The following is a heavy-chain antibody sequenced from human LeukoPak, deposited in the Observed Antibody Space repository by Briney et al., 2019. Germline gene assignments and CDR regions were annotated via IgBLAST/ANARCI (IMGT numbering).Heavy chain of an antibody. CDR3: ATGVPGGSYHGLDY. V-gene: IGHV3-66*01. D-gene: IGHD1-26*01. J-gene: IGHJ4*02. Sequence: GGSLRLSCAASGFTVSSNYMSWVRQTPGKGLEWVSVIYSGGSTYYADSVKGRFTISRHNSKNTLYLQMNSLRAEDTAVYYCATGVPGGSYHGLDYWGQGTLVTVSS. CDR2: IYSGGST. CDR1: GFTVSSNY.